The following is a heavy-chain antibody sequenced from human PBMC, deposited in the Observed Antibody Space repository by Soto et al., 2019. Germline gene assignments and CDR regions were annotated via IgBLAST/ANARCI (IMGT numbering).Heavy chain of an antibody. V-gene: IGHV5-51*01. CDR2: IYPGDSDT. CDR3: AREYYDFWSGYYYYYGMDV. D-gene: IGHD3-3*01. CDR1: GYSFTSYW. J-gene: IGHJ6*02. Sequence: GESLKISCKGSGYSFTSYWIGWVRQMPGKGLEWMGIIYPGDSDTRYSPSFQGQVTTSRDNSKNTLYLQMNSLRAEDTAVYYCAREYYDFWSGYYYYYGMDVWGQGTTVTVSS.